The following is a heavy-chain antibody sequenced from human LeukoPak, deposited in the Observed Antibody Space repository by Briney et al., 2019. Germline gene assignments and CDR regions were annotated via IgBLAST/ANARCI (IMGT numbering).Heavy chain of an antibody. CDR3: AREGGSYRPLDY. J-gene: IGHJ4*02. CDR2: VNLQGGT. D-gene: IGHD3-16*02. Sequence: SVTLSLTCDVSGGSITQTNYWTRGRQPPGKGLEWIGEVNLQGGTNYNPSLLRRVAISVDTSANHVSLQMTSVTAADTAVYYCAREGGSYRPLDYSGQGTLVTVSS. V-gene: IGHV4-4*02. CDR1: GGSITQTNY.